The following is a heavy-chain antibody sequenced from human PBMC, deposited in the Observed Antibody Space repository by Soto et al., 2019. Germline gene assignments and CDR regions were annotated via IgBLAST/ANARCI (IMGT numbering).Heavy chain of an antibody. CDR2: IKPSGGST. CDR1: EYTLSSYY. J-gene: IGHJ6*02. D-gene: IGHD4-17*01. CDR3: ARGDYGDYDYYYGMDV. Sequence: ASVKVSCKTSEYTLSSYYMHWVRQAPGQGLEWMGIIKPSGGSTNYAQKFQGRVTMTRDTSTSTVSMELSSLRSEDTAVYYCARGDYGDYDYYYGMDVWGQGTTVTVSS. V-gene: IGHV1-46*01.